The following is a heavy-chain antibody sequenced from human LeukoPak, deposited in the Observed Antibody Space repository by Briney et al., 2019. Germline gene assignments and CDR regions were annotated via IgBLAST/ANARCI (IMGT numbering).Heavy chain of an antibody. CDR1: GFTFSSYS. CDR3: ARDSSSSF. V-gene: IGHV3-21*01. D-gene: IGHD6-6*01. Sequence: PGGSLRLSCAASGFTFSSYSMDWVRQAPGKGLEWVSSISSSSSYIYYADSVKGLFTIARDNDKHSLYLQMNSLRAEHTAVYYCARDSSSSFWGQGTLVTVSS. CDR2: ISSSSSYI. J-gene: IGHJ4*02.